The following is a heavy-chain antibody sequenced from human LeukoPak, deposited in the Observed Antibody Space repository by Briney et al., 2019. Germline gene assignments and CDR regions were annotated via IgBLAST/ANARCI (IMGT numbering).Heavy chain of an antibody. Sequence: SETLSLTCTVSGGSISSGDYYWSWIHQPPGKGLEWIGYIYYSGSTYYNPSLKSRVTISVDTSKNQFSLKMSSVTAADTAVYYCARDPGLLWFGELFSDYGMDVWGKGTTVTVSS. V-gene: IGHV4-30-4*01. J-gene: IGHJ6*04. CDR2: IYYSGST. CDR3: ARDPGLLWFGELFSDYGMDV. CDR1: GGSISSGDYY. D-gene: IGHD3-10*01.